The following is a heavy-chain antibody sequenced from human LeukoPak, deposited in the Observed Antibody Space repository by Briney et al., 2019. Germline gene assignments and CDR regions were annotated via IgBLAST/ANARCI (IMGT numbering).Heavy chain of an antibody. CDR2: ISGSGDNT. V-gene: IGHV3-23*01. CDR1: GFTFSSYA. Sequence: PGGSLRLSCAASGFTFSSYAMSWVRQVPGKGLEWVSVISGSGDNTYYADSVKGRFTISRDNSKNMLYLQMNSLRAEDTAVYYCARATGIAAAGADYWGQGTLVTVSS. J-gene: IGHJ4*02. D-gene: IGHD6-13*01. CDR3: ARATGIAAAGADY.